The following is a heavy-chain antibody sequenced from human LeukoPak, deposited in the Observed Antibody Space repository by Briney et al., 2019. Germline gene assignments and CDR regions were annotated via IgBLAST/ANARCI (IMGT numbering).Heavy chain of an antibody. Sequence: GGSLRLSCAASGFTFSSYEMNWVRQAPGKGLEWVANIKQDGSEKYYVDSVKGRFTISRDNAKNSLYLQMNSLRAEDTAVYYCARDYSGGSYSSGYFDYWGQGTLVTVSS. CDR3: ARDYSGGSYSSGYFDY. D-gene: IGHD1-26*01. CDR1: GFTFSSYE. V-gene: IGHV3-7*01. J-gene: IGHJ4*02. CDR2: IKQDGSEK.